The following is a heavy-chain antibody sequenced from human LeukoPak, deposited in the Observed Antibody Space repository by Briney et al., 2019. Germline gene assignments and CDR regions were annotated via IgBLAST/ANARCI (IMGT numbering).Heavy chain of an antibody. Sequence: KPSETLSLTCTVSGGSISSYYWSWIRQPPGKGLEWIGYIYYSGSTNYNPSLKSRVTISVDTSKNQFSLKLSSVTAADTAVYYCARHHWNCVLDAFDIWGQGTMVTVSS. J-gene: IGHJ3*02. CDR1: GGSISSYY. V-gene: IGHV4-59*08. CDR2: IYYSGST. D-gene: IGHD1-7*01. CDR3: ARHHWNCVLDAFDI.